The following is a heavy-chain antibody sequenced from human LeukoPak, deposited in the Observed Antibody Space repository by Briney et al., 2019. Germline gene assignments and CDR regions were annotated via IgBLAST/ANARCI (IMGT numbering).Heavy chain of an antibody. CDR1: GYTFTGYY. CDR3: ARYSLLEDIVVVPAASDY. V-gene: IGHV1-2*02. D-gene: IGHD2-2*01. Sequence: ASVKVSCKASGYTFTGYYMHWVRQAPGQGLEWMGWMNPNSGGTNYAQKFQGRVTMTRDTSISTAYMELSRLRSDDTAVYNCARYSLLEDIVVVPAASDYWGQGTLVTVSS. J-gene: IGHJ4*02. CDR2: MNPNSGGT.